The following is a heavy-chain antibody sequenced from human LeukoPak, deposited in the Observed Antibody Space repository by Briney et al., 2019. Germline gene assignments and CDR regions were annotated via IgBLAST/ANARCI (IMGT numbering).Heavy chain of an antibody. Sequence: GESLKISCKGSGYSFTNYWIGWVRQMPGKGLEWMGIIYPGDSDTRYNPSFQGQVTISADKSISTAYLQWGSLKASDTAIYYCVRGIAAAAVTKFDYWGQGTLVTVSS. D-gene: IGHD6-13*01. CDR3: VRGIAAAAVTKFDY. J-gene: IGHJ4*02. V-gene: IGHV5-51*01. CDR1: GYSFTNYW. CDR2: IYPGDSDT.